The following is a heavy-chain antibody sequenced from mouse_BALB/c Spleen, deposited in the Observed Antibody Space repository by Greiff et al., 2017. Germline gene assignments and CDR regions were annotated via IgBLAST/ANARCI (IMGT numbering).Heavy chain of an antibody. V-gene: IGHV7-3*02. D-gene: IGHD3-3*01. J-gene: IGHJ4*01. CDR2: IRNKANGYTT. Sequence: DVQLVESGGGLVQPGGSLRLSCATSGFTFTDYYMSWVRQPPGKALEWLGFIRNKANGYTTEYSASVKGRFTISRDNSQSILYLQMNTLRAEDSATEYWARVMRAGEGKNYAMDYWGQGTSVTVSS. CDR1: GFTFTDYY. CDR3: ARVMRAGEGKNYAMDY.